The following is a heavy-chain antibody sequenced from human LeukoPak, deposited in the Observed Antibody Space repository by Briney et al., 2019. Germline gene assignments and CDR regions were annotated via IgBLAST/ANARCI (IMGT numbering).Heavy chain of an antibody. D-gene: IGHD2-2*01. CDR3: ARSLYPNWYFDL. CDR2: IYYSGST. CDR1: GGSISSYY. J-gene: IGHJ2*01. Sequence: SETLSLTCTVSGGSISSYYWSWIRQPPGKGQEWIGYIYYSGSTNYNPSLKSRVTISVDTSKNQFSLKLSSVTAADTAVYYCARSLYPNWYFDLRGRGTLVTVSS. V-gene: IGHV4-59*01.